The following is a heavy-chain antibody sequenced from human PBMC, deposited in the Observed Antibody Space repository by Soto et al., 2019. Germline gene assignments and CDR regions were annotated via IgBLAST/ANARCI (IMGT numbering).Heavy chain of an antibody. J-gene: IGHJ6*02. V-gene: IGHV1-18*01. CDR2: ISGSNGNT. CDR3: ARDKGYGFGWSSSSGMDV. CDR1: GYTFRNFG. Sequence: QVQLVQSGAEVMTPGASAKVSCKASGYTFRNFGLRWVRQAPGQGLEWMGWISGSNGNTNSAERFQGRVTMTTDTATSTAYMEVRSLTSDDTAVYYCARDKGYGFGWSSSSGMDVWGQGTTGTVSS. D-gene: IGHD5-18*01.